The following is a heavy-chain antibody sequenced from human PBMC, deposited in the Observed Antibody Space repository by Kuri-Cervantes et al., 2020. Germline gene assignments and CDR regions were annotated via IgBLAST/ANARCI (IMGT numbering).Heavy chain of an antibody. CDR1: GGSVSSGSYY. D-gene: IGHD3-10*01. Sequence: GSLRLSCTVSGGSVSSGSYYWSWIRQPPGKGLEWIGYIYYSGSTNYNPSLKSRVTISVDTSKNQFSLKPSSVTAADTAVYYCARERRITMVRGVHDWFDPWGQGTLVIVSS. CDR3: ARERRITMVRGVHDWFDP. V-gene: IGHV4-61*01. CDR2: IYYSGST. J-gene: IGHJ5*02.